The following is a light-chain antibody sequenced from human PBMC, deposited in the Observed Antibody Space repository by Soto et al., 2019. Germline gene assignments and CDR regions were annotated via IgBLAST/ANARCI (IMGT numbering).Light chain of an antibody. CDR2: AAS. CDR1: QSISSY. V-gene: IGKV1-39*01. CDR3: QQSYSTPPWT. Sequence: DIQMTQSPSSLSASVGARVTITCRASQSISSYLNWYQQKPAKAPKLLIYAASTLQSGVPSRFSGSGAGTDFTRTISSLQPEDFATYYCQQSYSTPPWTFGQGTKVEIK. J-gene: IGKJ1*01.